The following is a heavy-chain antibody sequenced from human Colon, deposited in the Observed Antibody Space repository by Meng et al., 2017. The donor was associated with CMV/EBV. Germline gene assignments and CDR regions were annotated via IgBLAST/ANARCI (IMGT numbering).Heavy chain of an antibody. V-gene: IGHV3-30-3*01. CDR1: GFTFSGYA. CDR3: ARESYSGGY. CDR2: ISSAGNDK. J-gene: IGHJ4*02. D-gene: IGHD3-10*01. Sequence: GESLKISCAVSGFTFSGYAMHWVRQAPGKGPDWVAVISSAGNDKYYADSVKGRFTISRDNSKNTLYLHMSSLEPEDTAVYYCARESYSGGYWGQGTLVTVSS.